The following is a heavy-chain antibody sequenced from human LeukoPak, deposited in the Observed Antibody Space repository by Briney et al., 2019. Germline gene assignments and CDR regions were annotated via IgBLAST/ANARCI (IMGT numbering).Heavy chain of an antibody. D-gene: IGHD5-12*01. J-gene: IGHJ4*02. CDR3: AREMGGYPFDY. Sequence: GGSLRLSCAASGFTFDDYGMTWVRQAPGKGLEWVSGRNGGSTGYADSVKGRFTISRDNAKKSLNLQMNSLRAEDTTVYYCAREMGGYPFDYWGQGTLVTVSS. CDR1: GFTFDDYG. V-gene: IGHV3-20*04. CDR2: RNGGST.